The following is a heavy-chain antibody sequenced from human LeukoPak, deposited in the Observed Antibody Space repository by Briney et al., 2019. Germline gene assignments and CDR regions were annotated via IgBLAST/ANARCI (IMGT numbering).Heavy chain of an antibody. CDR2: NYYSGST. CDR1: GGSISSGDYL. J-gene: IGHJ3*02. D-gene: IGHD3-3*01. V-gene: IGHV4-30-4*08. CDR3: ARDGFWSGPDAFDI. Sequence: PSETLSLTCAVSGGSISSGDYLWSWVRQPPGKGLEWIGYNYYSGSTDYNPSLKSRVTISVGTSKNQFSLKLSSVTAADTAVYYCARDGFWSGPDAFDIWGQGTMVTVSS.